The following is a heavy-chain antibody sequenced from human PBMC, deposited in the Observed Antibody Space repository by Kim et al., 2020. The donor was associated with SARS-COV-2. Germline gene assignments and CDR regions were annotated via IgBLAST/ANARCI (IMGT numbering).Heavy chain of an antibody. Sequence: SQTLSLTCAISGDSVSSDTTTWAWIRQSPSRGLEWLGRTYYRSKWYTDYAFSLKSRITLTPDTSKNQFTLQLNAVTPEDAAVYYCARGRGSVLDYWGQGTLVTVSS. V-gene: IGHV6-1*01. CDR1: GDSVSSDTTT. D-gene: IGHD5-12*01. CDR3: ARGRGSVLDY. CDR2: TYYRSKWYT. J-gene: IGHJ4*02.